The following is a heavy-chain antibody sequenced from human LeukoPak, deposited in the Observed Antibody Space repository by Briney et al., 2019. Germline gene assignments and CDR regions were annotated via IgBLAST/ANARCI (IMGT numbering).Heavy chain of an antibody. CDR1: GFTLRSSA. D-gene: IGHD7-27*01. Sequence: GGSLRLSCAASGFTLRSSATAWVRQAPGKGLEWVSTISGGGVITHHADSVKGRFTISRDNSKNTMYLQMNSLRTEDTAIYYCAKVGNSFDSWGQGTLVTVSS. V-gene: IGHV3-23*01. J-gene: IGHJ4*02. CDR3: AKVGNSFDS. CDR2: ISGGGVIT.